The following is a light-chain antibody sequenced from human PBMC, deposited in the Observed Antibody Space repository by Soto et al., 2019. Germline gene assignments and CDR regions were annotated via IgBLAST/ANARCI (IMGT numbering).Light chain of an antibody. Sequence: QSVLTQPPSVSGAPGQRVTISCTGSSFNIGAGYDVHWYQQLPGTAPKLLIYGNSNRPSGLPDRFSGSKYGTSACRAITGLQAEDEADYYCQSYDSSMSGHVVFGGETKLTV. CDR2: GNS. J-gene: IGLJ2*01. V-gene: IGLV1-40*01. CDR3: QSYDSSMSGHVV. CDR1: SFNIGAGYD.